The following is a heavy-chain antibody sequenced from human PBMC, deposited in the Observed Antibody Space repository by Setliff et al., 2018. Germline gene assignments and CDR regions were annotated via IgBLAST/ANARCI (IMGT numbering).Heavy chain of an antibody. J-gene: IGHJ4*02. D-gene: IGHD3-10*01. V-gene: IGHV4-39*01. Sequence: SYQWGWVRQTPGKGLEWIGSIYYSGTAYYNPSLKSRVTISVDTSKNQFSLQVTSVTATDTAIYYCARHQFVGGYYGSVTYRHFDYWGQGILVTVSS. CDR2: IYYSGTA. CDR3: ARHQFVGGYYGSVTYRHFDY. CDR1: SYQ.